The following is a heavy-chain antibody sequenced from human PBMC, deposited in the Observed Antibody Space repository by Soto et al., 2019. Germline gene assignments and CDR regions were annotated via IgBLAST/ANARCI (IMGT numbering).Heavy chain of an antibody. V-gene: IGHV4-4*02. CDR2: IYHSGST. CDR1: SGSISSSNW. Sequence: SETLSLTCAVSSGSISSSNWWSWVRQPPGKGLEWIGEIYHSGSTNYNPSLKSRVTISVDKSKNQFSLKLSSVTAADTAVYYCARDTGSPTYDYIWGSYGRDAFDIWGQGTMVTVSS. J-gene: IGHJ3*02. D-gene: IGHD3-16*01. CDR3: ARDTGSPTYDYIWGSYGRDAFDI.